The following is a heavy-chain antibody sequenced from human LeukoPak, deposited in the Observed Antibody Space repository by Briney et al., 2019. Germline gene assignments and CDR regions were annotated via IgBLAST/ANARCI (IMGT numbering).Heavy chain of an antibody. D-gene: IGHD3-10*01. V-gene: IGHV4-59*01. J-gene: IGHJ6*03. CDR3: ARTTMVRGTYYMDV. CDR1: GGSISSYY. CDR2: IYYSGYT. Sequence: SETLSLTCTVSGGSISSYYWSWIRQPPGKGLKWIGNIYYSGYTTYSPSLRSRVTISVDTSKNQFSLKLSSVTAADTAVYYCARTTMVRGTYYMDVWGKGTTVTVSS.